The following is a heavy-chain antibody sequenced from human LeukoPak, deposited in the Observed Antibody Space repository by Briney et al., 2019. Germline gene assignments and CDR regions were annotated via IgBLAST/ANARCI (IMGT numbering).Heavy chain of an antibody. CDR1: GYTFTSYG. CDR3: ARDYDYISPWTSDY. J-gene: IGHJ4*02. Sequence: GASVKVSCKASGYTFTSYGISWVREAPGQGLEWMGWISAYNGNTNYAQKLQGRVTMTTDTSTSTAYMELRNLRSDDTAVYYCARDYDYISPWTSDYWGQGTLVTVSS. D-gene: IGHD4-11*01. V-gene: IGHV1-18*01. CDR2: ISAYNGNT.